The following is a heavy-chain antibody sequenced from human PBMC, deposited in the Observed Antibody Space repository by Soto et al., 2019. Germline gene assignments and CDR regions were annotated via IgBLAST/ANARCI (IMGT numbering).Heavy chain of an antibody. Sequence: QVQLVQSGAEVKKPGSSVKVSCKASGGTFSSYAISWVRQAPGPGLEWMGGIIPIFGTANYAQKFQGRVTITADESTSTAHMELSSLRSDDTAVYYCARVRVAVAATPSPNNWCDPWGQGTLVTVSS. CDR2: IIPIFGTA. V-gene: IGHV1-69*12. CDR1: GGTFSSYA. J-gene: IGHJ5*02. CDR3: ARVRVAVAATPSPNNWCDP. D-gene: IGHD6-19*01.